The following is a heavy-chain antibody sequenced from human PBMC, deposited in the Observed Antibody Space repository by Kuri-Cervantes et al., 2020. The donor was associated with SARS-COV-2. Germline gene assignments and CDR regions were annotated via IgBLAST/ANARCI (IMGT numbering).Heavy chain of an antibody. D-gene: IGHD1-26*01. J-gene: IGHJ1*01. CDR3: ARALGDSGSYHIQH. Sequence: LSLTCAASGFTFSSYGMHWVRQAPGKGLEWVAVISYDGSKRYYGSSVKGRFTISRDNSKNTLYLQMNSLRAEDTAVYYCARALGDSGSYHIQHWGQGTLVTVSS. CDR1: GFTFSSYG. CDR2: ISYDGSKR. V-gene: IGHV3-30*03.